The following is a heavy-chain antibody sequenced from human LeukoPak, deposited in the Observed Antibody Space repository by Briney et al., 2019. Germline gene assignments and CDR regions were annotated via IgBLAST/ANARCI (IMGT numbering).Heavy chain of an antibody. CDR1: GGSISSYY. Sequence: SETLSLTCTVSGGSISSYYWSWIRQPAGKGLEWIGRIYTSGSTNYNPSLKSRVTMSVDTSKNQFSLKLSSVIAADTAVYYCARDRYYYDSSADYFDYWGQGTLVTVSS. CDR2: IYTSGST. D-gene: IGHD3-22*01. J-gene: IGHJ4*02. CDR3: ARDRYYYDSSADYFDY. V-gene: IGHV4-4*07.